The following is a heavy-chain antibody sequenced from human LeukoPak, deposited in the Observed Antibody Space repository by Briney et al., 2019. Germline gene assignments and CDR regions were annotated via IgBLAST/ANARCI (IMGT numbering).Heavy chain of an antibody. CDR3: ARSHRRTGIAAAGTAY. V-gene: IGHV1-18*01. D-gene: IGHD6-13*01. Sequence: ASVKVSCKASGYNLTSYGITWVRQAPGQGLEWLGWISAYNGNTNYAQQFQGRVTMTTDTSTSTAYMELRSLRSDDTAVYYCARSHRRTGIAAAGTAYWGQGTLVTVSS. CDR1: GYNLTSYG. J-gene: IGHJ4*02. CDR2: ISAYNGNT.